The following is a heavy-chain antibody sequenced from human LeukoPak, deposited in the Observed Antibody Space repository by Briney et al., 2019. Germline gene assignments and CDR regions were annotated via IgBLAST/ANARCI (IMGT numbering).Heavy chain of an antibody. V-gene: IGHV3-23*01. CDR3: AKADYDFWSGYLYYFDY. CDR2: ISGSGGST. D-gene: IGHD3-3*01. J-gene: IGHJ4*02. CDR1: AFTFSSHE. Sequence: GGSLRLSCAASAFTFSSHEMNWVRQAPGKGLEWVSAISGSGGSTYYSDSVKGRFTISRDNSKNTLSLQMNSLRAEDTAVYYCAKADYDFWSGYLYYFDYWGQGTLVTVSS.